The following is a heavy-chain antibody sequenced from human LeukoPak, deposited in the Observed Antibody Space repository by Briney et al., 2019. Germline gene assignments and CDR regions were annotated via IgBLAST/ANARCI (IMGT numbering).Heavy chain of an antibody. CDR1: GGSISSSSYY. V-gene: IGHV4-39*01. CDR2: IYYSGSI. CDR3: ARHGDKYSSLSRPGRFDY. Sequence: SETLSLTCTVSGGSISSSSYYWGWIRQPPGKGLEWIGSIYYSGSIYYNPSLKSRVTISVDTSKNQFSLKLSSVTAADTAVYYCARHGDKYSSLSRPGRFDYWGQGTLVTVSS. J-gene: IGHJ4*02. D-gene: IGHD6-6*01.